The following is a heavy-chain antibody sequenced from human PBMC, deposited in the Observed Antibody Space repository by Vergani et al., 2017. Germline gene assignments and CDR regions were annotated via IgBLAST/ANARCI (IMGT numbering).Heavy chain of an antibody. V-gene: IGHV3-13*01. D-gene: IGHD4-23*01. Sequence: EVQLVESGGGLVQPGGSLRLSCAASGFTFSSYAMPWVRQATGKGLEWVSAIGTAGDTYYPGSVKGRFTISRENAKNSLYLQMNSLRAGDTAIYYCARSVSTTVGDPPGYWGQGTLVTVSS. CDR2: IGTAGDT. CDR1: GFTFSSYA. J-gene: IGHJ4*02. CDR3: ARSVSTTVGDPPGY.